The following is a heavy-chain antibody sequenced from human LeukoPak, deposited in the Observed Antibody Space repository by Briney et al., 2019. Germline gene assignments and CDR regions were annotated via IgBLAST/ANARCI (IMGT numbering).Heavy chain of an antibody. CDR2: ISGSGGST. Sequence: PGGSLRLSCAVSGITLSNYGMSWVRQAPGKGLEWVAGISGSGGSTNYADSVKGRFTISRDNPKTTLFLQMNSLRAEDTAVYFCAKRGVVIRVILVGFHKEAYYFDSWGQGALVTVSS. J-gene: IGHJ4*02. CDR1: GITLSNYG. CDR3: AKRGVVIRVILVGFHKEAYYFDS. V-gene: IGHV3-23*01. D-gene: IGHD2/OR15-2a*01.